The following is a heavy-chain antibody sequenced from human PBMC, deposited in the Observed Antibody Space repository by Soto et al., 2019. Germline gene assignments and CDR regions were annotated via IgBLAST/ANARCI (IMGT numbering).Heavy chain of an antibody. CDR1: GFMFSGAW. CDR2: IDNVGTGT. CDR3: TGVFDY. V-gene: IGHV3-74*01. Sequence: GGSLRLSCAASGFMFSGAWMHWVRQAPGKGLEWVARIDNVGTGTSYVDSVKGRFTISRDNAKNTLSLQMNSLRAEDTAVYYCTGVFDYWGLGTLVTVSS. D-gene: IGHD2-8*02. J-gene: IGHJ4*02.